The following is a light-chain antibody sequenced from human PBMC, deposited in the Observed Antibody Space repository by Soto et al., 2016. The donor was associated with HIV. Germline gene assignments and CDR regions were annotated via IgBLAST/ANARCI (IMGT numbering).Light chain of an antibody. J-gene: IGKJ5*01. CDR1: QGISSW. CDR2: AAS. V-gene: IGKV1-12*01. Sequence: DIQMTQSPSSLSASVGDRVTITCRASQGISSWLAWYQQKPGKPPKLLIYAASSLQVGVPSRFSGSRSRTGFSLTITSLQPEDFATYYCQQSYSIPLTFGQGTRLEIK. CDR3: QQSYSIPLT.